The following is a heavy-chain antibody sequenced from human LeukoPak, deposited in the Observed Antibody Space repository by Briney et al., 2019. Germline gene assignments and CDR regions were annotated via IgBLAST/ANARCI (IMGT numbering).Heavy chain of an antibody. J-gene: IGHJ5*02. CDR2: ISGSGTTI. V-gene: IGHV3-48*03. Sequence: GGSLRLSCAASGFSFSSYEMNWVRQGPGKGLEWVSYISGSGTTIYDADSVKGRFTISRDNAKNSLYLQMNSLRAEDTAVYYCARDAQGHGSGSYYTIKDYHWGQGTLVTVSS. D-gene: IGHD3-10*01. CDR3: ARDAQGHGSGSYYTIKDYH. CDR1: GFSFSSYE.